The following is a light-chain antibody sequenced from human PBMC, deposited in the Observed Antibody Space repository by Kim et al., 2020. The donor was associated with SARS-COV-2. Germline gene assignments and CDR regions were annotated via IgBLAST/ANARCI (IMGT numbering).Light chain of an antibody. CDR3: QQYFTTPPS. J-gene: IGKJ4*01. CDR2: WAS. V-gene: IGKV4-1*01. CDR1: QSVLYRSNNENH. Sequence: ATINCKSSQSVLYRSNNENHLAWYQQTPGQPPKLLVYWASTRESGVPDRFSGSGSGTDFTLTISSLQAEDVAVYYCQQYFTTPPSFGGGTKVDIK.